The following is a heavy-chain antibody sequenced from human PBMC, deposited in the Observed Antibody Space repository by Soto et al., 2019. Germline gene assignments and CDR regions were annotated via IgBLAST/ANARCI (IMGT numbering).Heavy chain of an antibody. Sequence: QVQLQQWGAGLLKPSETLSLTCAVYGGSFSGYYWSWIRQPPGKGLEWIGEINHSGSTNYNPSLKSRVTISVDTSKNQFSLKLSSVTAADTAVYYCARGLAAAGIASVDPWGQGTLVTVSS. V-gene: IGHV4-34*01. CDR1: GGSFSGYY. D-gene: IGHD6-13*01. J-gene: IGHJ5*02. CDR3: ARGLAAAGIASVDP. CDR2: INHSGST.